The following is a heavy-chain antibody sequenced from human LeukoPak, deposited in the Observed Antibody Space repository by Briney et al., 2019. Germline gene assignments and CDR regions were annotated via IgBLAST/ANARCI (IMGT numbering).Heavy chain of an antibody. Sequence: SETLPLTCAVYGGSFSGYYWSWIRQPPGKGLEWIGEINHSGSTNYNPSLKSRVTISVDTSKNQFSLKLSSVTAADTAVYYCARVAYSSSWYAFDYWGQGTLVTVSS. CDR3: ARVAYSSSWYAFDY. CDR1: GGSFSGYY. J-gene: IGHJ4*02. D-gene: IGHD6-13*01. V-gene: IGHV4-34*01. CDR2: INHSGST.